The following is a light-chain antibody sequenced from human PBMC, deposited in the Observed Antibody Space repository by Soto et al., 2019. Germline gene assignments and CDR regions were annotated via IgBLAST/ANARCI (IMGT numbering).Light chain of an antibody. CDR2: DAS. Sequence: ETVLTQSPATLSMSPGERANLSCRASQSVSNYLAWYQQKPGQAPRLLIYDASNRATGIPARFSGSRSGRDFPPTISRLEPEDFAVYYCQQRSTWPGTFGQGTKLEIK. CDR1: QSVSNY. J-gene: IGKJ2*01. CDR3: QQRSTWPGT. V-gene: IGKV3-11*02.